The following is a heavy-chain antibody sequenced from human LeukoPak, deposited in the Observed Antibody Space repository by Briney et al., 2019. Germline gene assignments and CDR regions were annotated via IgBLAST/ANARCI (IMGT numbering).Heavy chain of an antibody. D-gene: IGHD6-6*01. J-gene: IGHJ4*02. V-gene: IGHV4-59*11. Sequence: SETLSLTCTVSGGSISSHYWSWIRQPPGKGLEWIGYIFYSGSTNYNPSLKSRVTISVDKSKNQFSLKLKSVTAADTAVYYCAKAGQQLGLLDYWGQGTLVTVSS. CDR3: AKAGQQLGLLDY. CDR1: GGSISSHY. CDR2: IFYSGST.